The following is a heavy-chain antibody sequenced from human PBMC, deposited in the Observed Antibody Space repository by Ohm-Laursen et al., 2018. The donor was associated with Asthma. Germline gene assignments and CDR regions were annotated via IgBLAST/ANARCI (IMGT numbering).Heavy chain of an antibody. CDR1: GYTFTSYA. Sequence: GSSVKVSCKASGYTFTSYAMHWVRQAPGQRLEWMGWINAGNGNTKYSQKFQGRVTITRDTSASTAYMELSSLRSEDTAVYYCARDDYGWDYFDYWGQGTLVTVSS. CDR3: ARDDYGWDYFDY. V-gene: IGHV1-3*01. J-gene: IGHJ4*02. D-gene: IGHD4-17*01. CDR2: INAGNGNT.